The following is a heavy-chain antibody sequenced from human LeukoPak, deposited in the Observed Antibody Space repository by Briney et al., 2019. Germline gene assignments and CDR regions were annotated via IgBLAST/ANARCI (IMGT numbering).Heavy chain of an antibody. J-gene: IGHJ4*02. CDR3: ARESGGHFSPHYFDY. Sequence: GGSLRLSCAASGLTVSSKYMSWVRQAPGKGLEWVSVIYSGGSTYYADSVKGRFTISRDNSKNTLYLQMNSLRAEDTAVYYCARESGGHFSPHYFDYWGQGTLVTVSS. CDR2: IYSGGST. V-gene: IGHV3-66*01. D-gene: IGHD1-26*01. CDR1: GLTVSSKY.